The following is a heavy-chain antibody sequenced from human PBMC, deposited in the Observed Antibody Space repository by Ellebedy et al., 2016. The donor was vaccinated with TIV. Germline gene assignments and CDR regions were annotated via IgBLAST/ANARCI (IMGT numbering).Heavy chain of an antibody. CDR2: IYSGGGT. CDR1: GFTVSSNY. V-gene: IGHV3-66*01. J-gene: IGHJ3*02. Sequence: GESPKISCAASGFTVSSNYMSWARQAPGKGLEWVSLIYSGGGTSYAGSVKGRFTISRDNSKNTLYLHMNSLRAEDTAVYYCTKELQNAVHGFDIWGQGKMVTVSS. CDR3: TKELQNAVHGFDI. D-gene: IGHD1-1*01.